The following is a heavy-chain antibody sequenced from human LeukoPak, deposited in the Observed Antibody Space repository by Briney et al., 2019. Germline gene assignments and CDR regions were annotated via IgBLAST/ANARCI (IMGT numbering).Heavy chain of an antibody. Sequence: PSETLSLTCTVSGYSISRGYYWNWIRQPPGKGLEWIGEINHSGSTNYNPSLKSRVTISVDTSKNQFSLKLSSVTGADTAVYYCARRPQLASQTYIRRYYFDYWGQGTLVTVSS. CDR3: ARRPQLASQTYIRRYYFDY. CDR2: INHSGST. V-gene: IGHV4-38-2*02. J-gene: IGHJ4*02. D-gene: IGHD1-1*01. CDR1: GYSISRGYY.